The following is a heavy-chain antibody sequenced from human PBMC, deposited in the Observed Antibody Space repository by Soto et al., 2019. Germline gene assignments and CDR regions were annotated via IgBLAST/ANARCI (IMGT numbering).Heavy chain of an antibody. Sequence: ASVKVSCKASGYTFTSYDINWVRQATGQGLEWMGWMNPNSGNTGYAQKFQGRVTMTRSTPISTAYMELSSLRSEDTAVYYCARAHSSSYYYYYMDVWGKGTTVTVSS. CDR3: ARAHSSSYYYYYMDV. D-gene: IGHD6-6*01. J-gene: IGHJ6*03. CDR1: GYTFTSYD. V-gene: IGHV1-8*01. CDR2: MNPNSGNT.